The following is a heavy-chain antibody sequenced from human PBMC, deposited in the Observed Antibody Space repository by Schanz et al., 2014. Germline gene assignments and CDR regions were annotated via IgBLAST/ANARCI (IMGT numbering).Heavy chain of an antibody. CDR1: GYTFVSYS. CDR2: ITAYNGDT. CDR3: TRGGYSYALSAFDI. V-gene: IGHV1-18*04. Sequence: QVQLVQSGAEVKKPGASVKVSCKASGYTFVSYSMHWVRQAPGQGLEWMGWITAYNGDTNYALKRQGRVTMTTDTSTGTAYMELRSLRSDDTALYYCTRGGYSYALSAFDIWGQGTMVTVSS. J-gene: IGHJ3*02. D-gene: IGHD5-18*01.